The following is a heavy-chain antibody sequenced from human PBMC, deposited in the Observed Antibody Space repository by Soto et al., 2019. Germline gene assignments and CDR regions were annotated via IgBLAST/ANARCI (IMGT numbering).Heavy chain of an antibody. Sequence: ASVKVSCKASGFTFTSSAMQWVRQARGQRLEWIGWIDVGNGNTNYAQKFQERVTITRDTSASTAYMELSSLRSEDTAMYYCARDRSHSSAYWWLDYWGQGTQVTVSS. CDR1: GFTFTSSA. J-gene: IGHJ4*02. CDR3: ARDRSHSSAYWWLDY. V-gene: IGHV1-58*02. CDR2: IDVGNGNT. D-gene: IGHD3-22*01.